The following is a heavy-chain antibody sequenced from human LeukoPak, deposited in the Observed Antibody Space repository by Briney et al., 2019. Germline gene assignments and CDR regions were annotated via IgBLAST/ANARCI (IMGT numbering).Heavy chain of an antibody. Sequence: SETLSLTCSVSGGSISHYYFSWIRQPPGKGLEWIEYIFYNGSTYFNPSLKKRLTMSVDTSQKEFSLKLNSVTAADTAVYYCARERAPRRRGSRGVIFHDALDIWGRGTLVTVSS. CDR2: IFYNGST. CDR1: GGSISHYY. CDR3: ARERAPRRRGSRGVIFHDALDI. V-gene: IGHV4-59*01. J-gene: IGHJ3*02. D-gene: IGHD3-10*01.